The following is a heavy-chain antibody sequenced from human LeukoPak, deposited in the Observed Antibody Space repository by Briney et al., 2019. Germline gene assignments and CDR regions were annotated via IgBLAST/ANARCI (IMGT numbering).Heavy chain of an antibody. CDR2: IYYSGST. J-gene: IGHJ3*02. CDR1: GGSIISYY. CDR3: AREGECSGGSCYPNDAFDI. D-gene: IGHD2-15*01. Sequence: SETLSLTCTVSGGSIISYYWSWIRQPPGKGLEWIGYIYYSGSTNYNPSLKSRVTISVDTSKNQFSLKLSSVTAADTAVYYCAREGECSGGSCYPNDAFDIWGQGTMVTVSS. V-gene: IGHV4-59*01.